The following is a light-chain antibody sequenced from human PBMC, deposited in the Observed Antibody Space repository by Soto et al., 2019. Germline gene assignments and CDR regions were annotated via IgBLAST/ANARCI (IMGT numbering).Light chain of an antibody. CDR1: NSDVGDYNL. Sequence: QSVLTQPASVSGSPGQSITISCSGTNSDVGDYNLVSWYQQRPGEAPKLVIFDVSNRPSGVSDRFSGSKSGNTASLTISGLQAEDEGDYFCCSYSTDTTLYVFGSGTRSPS. V-gene: IGLV2-14*01. CDR3: CSYSTDTTLYV. CDR2: DVS. J-gene: IGLJ1*01.